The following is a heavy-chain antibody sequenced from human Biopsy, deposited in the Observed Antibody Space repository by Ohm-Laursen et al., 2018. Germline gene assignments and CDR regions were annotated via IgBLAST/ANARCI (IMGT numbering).Heavy chain of an antibody. Sequence: SLRLSCAASGFTFSNFWMSWVRQAPGKGLEWVANINEDGSDKNYVDSVKGRFTISRDNSKNTLFLQMDSLRADDTAVYYCVKAYSAIYWFDPWGQGTLVTVSS. CDR3: VKAYSAIYWFDP. J-gene: IGHJ5*02. D-gene: IGHD2-21*01. CDR1: GFTFSNFW. V-gene: IGHV3-7*03. CDR2: INEDGSDK.